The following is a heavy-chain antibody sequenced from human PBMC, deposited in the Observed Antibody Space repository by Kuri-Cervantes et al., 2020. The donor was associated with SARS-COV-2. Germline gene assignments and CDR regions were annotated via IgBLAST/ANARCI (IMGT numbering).Heavy chain of an antibody. CDR3: ARDRVGRENAFDV. J-gene: IGHJ3*01. CDR1: GDTVSSYS. Sequence: SVKVSCKAIGDTVSSYSISWVRQAPGQGLEWMGGIIPLFGTTGSAQTFRGRITITVDKSTNTAYMELSSLTSEDTAMYFCARDRVGRENAFDVWGLGTMVTVSS. CDR2: IIPLFGTT. V-gene: IGHV1-69*06. D-gene: IGHD5-24*01.